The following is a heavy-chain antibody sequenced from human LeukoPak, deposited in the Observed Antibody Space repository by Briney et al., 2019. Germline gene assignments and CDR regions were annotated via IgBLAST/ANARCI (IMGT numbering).Heavy chain of an antibody. D-gene: IGHD5-24*01. J-gene: IGHJ6*02. Sequence: PSETLSLTCTVSGGSISSYYWSWIRRPPGKGLEWIGYIYYSGSTNYNPSLKSRVTISVDKSKNQFSLKLSSVTAADPAVYYCAREGPDGTYGMDVWGQGTTVTVSS. CDR3: AREGPDGTYGMDV. V-gene: IGHV4-59*01. CDR2: IYYSGST. CDR1: GGSISSYY.